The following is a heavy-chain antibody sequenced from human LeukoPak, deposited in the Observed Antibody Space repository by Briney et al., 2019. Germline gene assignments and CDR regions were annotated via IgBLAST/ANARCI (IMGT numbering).Heavy chain of an antibody. V-gene: IGHV3-21*01. Sequence: PGGSLRLSCVASEFTFSAYGMSWVRQAPGTGLEWVSSINGSGSSIHYKESVRGRFTISRDNSGNSIYLQMNGLRAEDTAVYYCARFVANWNPGGMDVWGQGTTVIVSS. J-gene: IGHJ6*02. D-gene: IGHD1-20*01. CDR3: ARFVANWNPGGMDV. CDR2: INGSGSSI. CDR1: EFTFSAYG.